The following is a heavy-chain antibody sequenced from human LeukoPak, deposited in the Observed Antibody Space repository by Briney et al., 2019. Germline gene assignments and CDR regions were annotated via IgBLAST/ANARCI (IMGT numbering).Heavy chain of an antibody. CDR3: GRDFGPAAIDY. D-gene: IGHD2-2*01. CDR1: GDSVSSSSAS. CDR2: TYSRSRWYY. Sequence: SQTLSLTCAISGDSVSSSSASWSWIRQSPSRGLEWLGRTYSRSRWYYEYAVSVESRINITPDTSKNLFSLQLKSVTPEDTAVYYRGRDFGPAAIDYWGQGTLVTVSS. J-gene: IGHJ4*02. V-gene: IGHV6-1*01.